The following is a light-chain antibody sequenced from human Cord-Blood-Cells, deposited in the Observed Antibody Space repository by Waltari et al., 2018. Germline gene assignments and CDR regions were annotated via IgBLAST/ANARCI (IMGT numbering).Light chain of an antibody. J-gene: IGLJ1*01. V-gene: IGLV3-25*03. CDR2: KYS. Sequence: SYELTQPPSVSVSPGQTARITCSGDALPKQYAYWYQQKPGQPPALVIYKYSERPSGVPERFSGSSSGTTVTLTISGVQAEDEADYYCQSADSSGTYVFGTGTKVTVL. CDR3: QSADSSGTYV. CDR1: ALPKQY.